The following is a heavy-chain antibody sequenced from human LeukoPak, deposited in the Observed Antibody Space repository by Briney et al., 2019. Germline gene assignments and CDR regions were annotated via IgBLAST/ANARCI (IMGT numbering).Heavy chain of an antibody. D-gene: IGHD3-16*01. J-gene: IGHJ4*02. CDR2: IKQDGSEK. CDR1: GFTFSSYA. V-gene: IGHV3-7*01. CDR3: ARDHQSGYDVYYDYVWGSYPTDY. Sequence: GGSLRLSCAASGFTFSSYAMSWVRQAPGKGLEWVANIKQDGSEKYYVDSVKGRFTISRDNAKNSLYLQMNSLRAEDTAVYYCARDHQSGYDVYYDYVWGSYPTDYWGQGTLVTVSS.